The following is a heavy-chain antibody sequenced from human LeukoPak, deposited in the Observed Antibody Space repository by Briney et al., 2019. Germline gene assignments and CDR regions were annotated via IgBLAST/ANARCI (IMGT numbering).Heavy chain of an antibody. V-gene: IGHV1-2*02. J-gene: IGHJ4*02. CDR3: ARATDISSWYLAY. CDR2: LSPNSGDT. Sequence: ASVKISCKASGYIFTSYAISWVRQAPGQGPEWMGWLSPNSGDTKFAQKFQGRVTMTRDTSISTAYMELSRLRSDDTAVYYCARATDISSWYLAYWGQGTLVTVSS. CDR1: GYIFTSYA. D-gene: IGHD6-13*01.